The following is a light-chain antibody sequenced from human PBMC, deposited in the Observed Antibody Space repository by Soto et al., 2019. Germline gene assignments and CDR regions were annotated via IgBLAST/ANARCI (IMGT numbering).Light chain of an antibody. J-gene: IGLJ1*01. V-gene: IGLV2-14*01. CDR3: SSYTSDSSYV. Sequence: QSVLTQPASVSGSPGQSITISCTGTSSDVGLYDYVSWYQQHPGKAPHLMIYAVSNRPSGVSNRFSASKSDNTASLFISGLQAEDEADYYCSSYTSDSSYVFGSGTKVTVL. CDR1: SSDVGLYDY. CDR2: AVS.